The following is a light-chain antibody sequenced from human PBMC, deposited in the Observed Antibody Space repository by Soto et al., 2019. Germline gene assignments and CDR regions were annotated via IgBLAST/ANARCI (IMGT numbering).Light chain of an antibody. CDR1: SSDVGLYDY. J-gene: IGLJ1*01. Sequence: QSVLTQPASVSGSPGQSITISCTGTSSDVGLYDYVSWYQQHPGKAPQLMIYAVSNRPSGVSNRFSGSKSGNTASLTISGLQAEDEADYYCSSYTSSSTSVFGTGTKVTVL. CDR3: SSYTSSSTSV. CDR2: AVS. V-gene: IGLV2-14*01.